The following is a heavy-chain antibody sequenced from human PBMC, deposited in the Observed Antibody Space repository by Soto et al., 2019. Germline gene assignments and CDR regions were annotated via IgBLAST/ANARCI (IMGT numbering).Heavy chain of an antibody. Sequence: GGSLRLSCLASGFSFNSCNMNWIRRAPGRGLEWVASISVSGDNIYYGDSMQGRFTISRGNSKRSVFLDLNSLRVEDTAVYYCARDLGLLKSMFDYSGPALLVTGS. CDR1: GFSFNSCN. CDR2: ISVSGDNI. V-gene: IGHV3-21*01. J-gene: IGHJ4*02. CDR3: ARDLGLLKSMFDY. D-gene: IGHD2-8*01.